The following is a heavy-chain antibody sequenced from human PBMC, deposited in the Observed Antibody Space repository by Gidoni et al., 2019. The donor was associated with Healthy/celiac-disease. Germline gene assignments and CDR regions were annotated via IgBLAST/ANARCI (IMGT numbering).Heavy chain of an antibody. V-gene: IGHV5-51*01. CDR3: ARSWGRLVQSLRYNWFDP. CDR2: IYPGDSDT. Sequence: EVQLVQSGAEVKKPGESLKISCKGSGYSSTSYWIGWVRQMPGKGLEWMGIIYPGDSDTRYSPSFQGQVTISADKSISTAYLQWSSLKASDTAMYYCARSWGRLVQSLRYNWFDPWGQGTLVTVSS. J-gene: IGHJ5*02. D-gene: IGHD6-6*01. CDR1: GYSSTSYW.